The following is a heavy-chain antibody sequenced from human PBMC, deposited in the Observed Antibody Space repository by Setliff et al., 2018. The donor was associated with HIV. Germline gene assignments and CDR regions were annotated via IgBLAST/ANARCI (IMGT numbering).Heavy chain of an antibody. V-gene: IGHV4-30-4*08. J-gene: IGHJ2*01. CDR3: ARETNASGSLTAYWYFDL. CDR1: GGSISSGDYY. Sequence: SETLSLTCTVSGGSISSGDYYWTWIRQPPGKGLEWIGYIYNSGSTYYEPSLRGRVTISIDRSKNQFSLKLNSVTAADTAVYYCARETNASGSLTAYWYFDLWGCGTLVTVS. CDR2: IYNSGST. D-gene: IGHD3-10*01.